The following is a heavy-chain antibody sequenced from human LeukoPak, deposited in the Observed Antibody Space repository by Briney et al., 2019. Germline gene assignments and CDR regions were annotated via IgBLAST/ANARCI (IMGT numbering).Heavy chain of an antibody. CDR1: GYTFTGYY. D-gene: IGHD1-1*01. J-gene: IGHJ4*02. Sequence: GASVKVSCKASGYTFTGYYMHWVRQAPGQGLEWMGWINPNSGATLYAQKFQGRVTMTRDTSINTAYVELSSLRSDDTAVYYCTRAKRVIFDYWGQGTLGTVSS. CDR3: TRAKRVIFDY. V-gene: IGHV1-2*02. CDR2: INPNSGAT.